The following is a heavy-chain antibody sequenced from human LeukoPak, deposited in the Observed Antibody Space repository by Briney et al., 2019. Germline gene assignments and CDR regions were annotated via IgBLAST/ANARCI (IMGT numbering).Heavy chain of an antibody. CDR1: GFTVSSNY. CDR3: ARVSGITGTTRAFDI. V-gene: IGHV3-53*01. D-gene: IGHD1-7*01. Sequence: PGGSLRLSCAASGFTVSSNYMSWVRQAPGKGLEWVSVIYSGGSTYYADSVKGRFTISRDNSKNTLYLQMNSLRAKDTAVYYCARVSGITGTTRAFDIWGQGTMVTVSS. CDR2: IYSGGST. J-gene: IGHJ3*02.